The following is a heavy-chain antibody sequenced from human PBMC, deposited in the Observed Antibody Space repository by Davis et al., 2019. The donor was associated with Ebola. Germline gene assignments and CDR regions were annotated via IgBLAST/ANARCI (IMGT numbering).Heavy chain of an antibody. V-gene: IGHV1-2*02. Sequence: ASVKVSCKASGYTFTGYFIHWVRQAPGQGLEWMGSINPNSGGTNYAQKFQGRVTMTRDTSISTAHMEMSRLRSDDTAVYYCARPDCGSTTCLFDSWGQGILVTVSS. D-gene: IGHD2-2*01. CDR3: ARPDCGSTTCLFDS. J-gene: IGHJ4*02. CDR1: GYTFTGYF. CDR2: INPNSGGT.